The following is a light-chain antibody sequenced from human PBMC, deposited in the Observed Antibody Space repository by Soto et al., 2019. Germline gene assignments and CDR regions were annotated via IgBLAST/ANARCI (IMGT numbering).Light chain of an antibody. Sequence: SLLTKPPSVCGTPGQRVSISCSGSRSSIGSNSVNWYQQLPVTAPKLLIYINAQRPSGVPDRFSGSTSGTSVSLAISGLQSEDEADYYCASLDDRLKGYVFGTGTKVTVL. J-gene: IGLJ1*01. CDR3: ASLDDRLKGYV. CDR1: RSSIGSNS. CDR2: INA. V-gene: IGLV1-44*01.